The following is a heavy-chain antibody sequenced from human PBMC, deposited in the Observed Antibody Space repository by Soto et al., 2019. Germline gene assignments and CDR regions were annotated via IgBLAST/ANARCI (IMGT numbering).Heavy chain of an antibody. CDR3: ALGLPGEAFDY. CDR1: GYTITCYN. V-gene: IGHV1-2*02. Sequence: XVKVSWKASGYTITCYNLQSLLQAPGQGLEWMGWINPKSGGTNYAHYAQKFQGRVSMTRDTSISTAYMEMSSLTSDDTAVSYCALGLPGEAFDYWGQGTLVPVSS. CDR2: INPKSGGT. D-gene: IGHD7-27*01. J-gene: IGHJ4*02.